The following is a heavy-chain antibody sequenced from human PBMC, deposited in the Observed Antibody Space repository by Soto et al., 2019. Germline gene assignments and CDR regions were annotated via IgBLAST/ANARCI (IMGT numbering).Heavy chain of an antibody. D-gene: IGHD1-26*01. Sequence: GGSLRLSCAASGFTFSSYWMHSVRHASGKGLVWVSRVYSDGSRTSYADSVKGRFTISRDNAKNTLYLQVDSLRAEDTAVYYCSRAMSSGSYFDYWGHGPLVTVSS. J-gene: IGHJ4*01. CDR2: VYSDGSRT. CDR1: GFTFSSYW. CDR3: SRAMSSGSYFDY. V-gene: IGHV3-74*01.